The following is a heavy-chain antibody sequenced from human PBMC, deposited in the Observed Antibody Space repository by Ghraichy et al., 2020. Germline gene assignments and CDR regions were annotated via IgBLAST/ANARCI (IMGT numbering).Heavy chain of an antibody. D-gene: IGHD5-18*01. V-gene: IGHV6-1*01. CDR2: TYYRSKWYN. J-gene: IGHJ6*02. Sequence: SQTLSLTCAISGDSVSSNSAAWNWIRQSPSRGLEWLGRTYYRSKWYNDYAVSVKSRITINPDTSKNQFSLQLNSVTPEDTAVYYCARGKRGYSYGYQGTTYYYYGMDVWGQGTTVTVSS. CDR1: GDSVSSNSAA. CDR3: ARGKRGYSYGYQGTTYYYYGMDV.